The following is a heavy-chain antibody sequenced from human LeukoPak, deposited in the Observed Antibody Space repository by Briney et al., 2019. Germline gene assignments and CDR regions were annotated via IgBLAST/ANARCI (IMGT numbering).Heavy chain of an antibody. D-gene: IGHD3-22*01. Sequence: VASVTVSCKASGYTFTGYYMHWVRQAPGQGLEWMGRINPNSGGTNYAQKFQGRVTMTRDTSISTAYMELSRLRSDDTAVYYCARGRSLDSRYLLDYWGQGTLVTVSS. J-gene: IGHJ4*02. CDR2: INPNSGGT. CDR3: ARGRSLDSRYLLDY. V-gene: IGHV1-2*06. CDR1: GYTFTGYY.